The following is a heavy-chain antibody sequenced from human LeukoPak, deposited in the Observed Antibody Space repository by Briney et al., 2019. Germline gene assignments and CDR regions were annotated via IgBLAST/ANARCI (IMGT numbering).Heavy chain of an antibody. CDR3: AKDMYYDILTGYRIYAGDAFDI. CDR2: ISGSGGST. CDR1: GFTFINAW. J-gene: IGHJ3*02. Sequence: GGSLRLSCAASGFTFINAWMAWVRQAPGKGLEWVSAISGSGGSTYYADSVKGRFTISRDNSKNTLYLQINSLRAEDTAVYYCAKDMYYDILTGYRIYAGDAFDIWGQGTMVTVSS. V-gene: IGHV3-23*01. D-gene: IGHD3-9*01.